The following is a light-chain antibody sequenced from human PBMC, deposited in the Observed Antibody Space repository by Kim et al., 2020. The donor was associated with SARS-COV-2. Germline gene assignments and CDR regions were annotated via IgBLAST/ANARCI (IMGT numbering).Light chain of an antibody. V-gene: IGKV3-11*01. CDR1: QSISSY. Sequence: FSPGERATLSCRTSQSISSYLALYQQKPGQAPRRLIYNASNRATGIPARFSGSGSGTDFTLTISSLEPEDSAVYYCQQRSNWPLTFGGGTKVDIK. CDR3: QQRSNWPLT. CDR2: NAS. J-gene: IGKJ4*01.